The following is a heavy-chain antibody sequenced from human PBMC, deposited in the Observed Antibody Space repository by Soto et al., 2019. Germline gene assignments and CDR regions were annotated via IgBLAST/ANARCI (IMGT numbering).Heavy chain of an antibody. CDR1: GGPFSSYA. Sequence: QVQLVQSGAEVKKPGSSVKVSCKASGGPFSSYAISWVRHAPGQGLEWMGGIIPIFGTANYAQKCQGRVTITADESTSTAYMERISLRSEDTAVYSCARGEYLVGASGAFDMWGQGTMVTVSS. D-gene: IGHD1-26*01. V-gene: IGHV1-69*01. CDR3: ARGEYLVGASGAFDM. CDR2: IIPIFGTA. J-gene: IGHJ3*02.